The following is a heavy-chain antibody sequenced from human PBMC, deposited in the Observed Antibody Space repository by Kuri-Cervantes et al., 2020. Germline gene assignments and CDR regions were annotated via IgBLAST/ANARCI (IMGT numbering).Heavy chain of an antibody. CDR1: GFTFDDYA. CDR2: ISWNSGSI. CDR3: AKADSPENVLLWFGDY. Sequence: SLKISCAASGFTFDDYAMHWVRQAPGKGLEWVSGISWNSGSIGYADSVKGRFTISRDNSKNSLYLQMNSLRAEDTALYYCAKADSPENVLLWFGDYWGQGTLVTVSS. J-gene: IGHJ4*02. V-gene: IGHV3-9*01. D-gene: IGHD3-10*01.